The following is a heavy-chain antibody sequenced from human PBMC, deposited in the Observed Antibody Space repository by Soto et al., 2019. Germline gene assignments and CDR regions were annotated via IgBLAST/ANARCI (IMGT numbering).Heavy chain of an antibody. CDR1: SGSLSGYY. D-gene: IGHD1-20*01. J-gene: IGHJ4*02. V-gene: IGHV4-34*01. Sequence: PSETLSLTCSLYSGSLSGYYWSWIRQPPGKGLEWIGEISPSGTTNYSPSLKSRVSISVDTSKNQFSLNLTSLTAADTAVYYCARHGGKLGITGTMGNFDYWGQGSLVTVS. CDR2: ISPSGTT. CDR3: ARHGGKLGITGTMGNFDY.